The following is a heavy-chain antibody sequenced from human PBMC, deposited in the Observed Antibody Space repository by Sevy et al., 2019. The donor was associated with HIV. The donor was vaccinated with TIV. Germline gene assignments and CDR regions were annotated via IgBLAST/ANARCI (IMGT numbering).Heavy chain of an antibody. V-gene: IGHV1-69*13. Sequence: ASVKVSCRASGGTFSSYAISWVRQALGQGLEWWGGIIPIFGTANYAKKFQGRVTITADESTSTANMELSSLRSEDTAVYYCARVRQLPWDWFDPWGQGTLVTVSS. CDR3: ARVRQLPWDWFDP. J-gene: IGHJ5*02. CDR2: IIPIFGTA. CDR1: GGTFSSYA. D-gene: IGHD1-26*01.